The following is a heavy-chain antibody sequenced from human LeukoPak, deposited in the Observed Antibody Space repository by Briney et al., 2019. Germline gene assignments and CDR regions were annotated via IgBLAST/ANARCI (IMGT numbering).Heavy chain of an antibody. D-gene: IGHD6-19*01. Sequence: KTSETLSLTCAVSGYSISSGYYWGWIRQPPGKGLEWIGSIYHSGSTYYNPSLKSRVTISVDTSKNQFSLKLSSVTAADTAVYYCARDSVVAGSPLFAFDIWGQGTMVTVSS. CDR3: ARDSVVAGSPLFAFDI. CDR1: GYSISSGYY. CDR2: IYHSGST. J-gene: IGHJ3*02. V-gene: IGHV4-38-2*02.